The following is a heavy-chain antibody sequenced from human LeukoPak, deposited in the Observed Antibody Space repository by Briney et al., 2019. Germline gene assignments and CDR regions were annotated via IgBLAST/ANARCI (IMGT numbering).Heavy chain of an antibody. CDR3: AKDSHYYGSGSYYKGAFDI. CDR1: GFTFSSYG. Sequence: GSLRLSCAASGFTFSSYGMHWVRQAPGKGLEWVAFIRYDGSNKYYADSAKGRFTISRDNSKNTLYLQMNSLRAEDTAVYYCAKDSHYYGSGSYYKGAFDIWGQGTMVTVSS. CDR2: IRYDGSNK. V-gene: IGHV3-30*02. D-gene: IGHD3-10*01. J-gene: IGHJ3*02.